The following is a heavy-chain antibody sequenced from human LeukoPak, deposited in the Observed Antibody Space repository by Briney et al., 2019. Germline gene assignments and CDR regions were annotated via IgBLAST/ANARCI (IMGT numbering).Heavy chain of an antibody. J-gene: IGHJ4*02. V-gene: IGHV1-2*02. CDR2: INPNNGGT. D-gene: IGHD2-15*01. Sequence: GASVKVSCKASGYTFTDYYIHWVRQAPGQGLEWMGWINPNNGGTNYAQKFQGRVTMTRDTSISTAYMELSRLRSDDTAVYYCARGYCSGGSCYREIYYFDYWGQGTLVTVSS. CDR1: GYTFTDYY. CDR3: ARGYCSGGSCYREIYYFDY.